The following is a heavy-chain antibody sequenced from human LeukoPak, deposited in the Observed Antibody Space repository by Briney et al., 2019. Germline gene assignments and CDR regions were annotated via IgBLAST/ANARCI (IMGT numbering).Heavy chain of an antibody. V-gene: IGHV3-23*01. CDR1: GFTFSSYG. CDR3: IRVSHLYYFDS. J-gene: IGHJ4*02. CDR2: ISGSGGST. D-gene: IGHD2-8*01. Sequence: PGGSLRLSCAASGFTFSSYGMSWVRQAPGKGLEWVSAISGSGGSTYYADSVKGRFTISRDNSKNTLYLQMNSLRAEDTAVYFCIRVSHLYYFDSWGQGTLVTVSS.